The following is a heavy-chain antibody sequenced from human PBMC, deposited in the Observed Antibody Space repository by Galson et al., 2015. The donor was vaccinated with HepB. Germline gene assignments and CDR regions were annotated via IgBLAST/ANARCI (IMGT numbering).Heavy chain of an antibody. CDR1: GFTFSSYA. CDR2: ISGSGGST. D-gene: IGHD3-16*02. CDR3: AKDFDYDYVWGSYRYKWGFDY. V-gene: IGHV3-23*01. Sequence: SLRLSCAASGFTFSSYAMSWVRQAPGKGLEWVSAISGSGGSTYYADSVKGRFTISRDNSKNTLYLQMNSLRAEDTAVYYCAKDFDYDYVWGSYRYKWGFDYWGQGTLVTVSS. J-gene: IGHJ4*02.